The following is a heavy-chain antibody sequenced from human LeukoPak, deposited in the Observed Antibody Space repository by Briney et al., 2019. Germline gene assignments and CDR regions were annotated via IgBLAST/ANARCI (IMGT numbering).Heavy chain of an antibody. Sequence: GGSLRLSCAASGFTSSDYTMNWVRQSPQKGLEWVSGINVSDDSTYYADSVKGRFTISRDKSNNVLHLQMNSLRAEDTAVYYCARDRYCVSTNCPYDCWGQGTPVTVSS. CDR2: INVSDDST. V-gene: IGHV3-23*01. J-gene: IGHJ4*02. CDR3: ARDRYCVSTNCPYDC. D-gene: IGHD2-2*01. CDR1: GFTSSDYT.